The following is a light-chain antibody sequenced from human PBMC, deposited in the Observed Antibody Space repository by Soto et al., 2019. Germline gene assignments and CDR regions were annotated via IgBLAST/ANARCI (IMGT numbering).Light chain of an antibody. V-gene: IGKV3-20*01. Sequence: IVLTQSAATLSLSPGQRATLYCRASQTVTSNYLAWYQQKHGQAPRLLIYGASGRATGIPDRFSGSGSGTDFTLTISRVETEDFAVYYCQQYGSSPRTFGHGTKVDIK. CDR2: GAS. J-gene: IGKJ1*01. CDR3: QQYGSSPRT. CDR1: QTVTSNY.